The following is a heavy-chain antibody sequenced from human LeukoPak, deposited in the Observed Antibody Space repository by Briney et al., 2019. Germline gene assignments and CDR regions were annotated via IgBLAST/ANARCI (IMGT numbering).Heavy chain of an antibody. V-gene: IGHV4-61*02. J-gene: IGHJ4*02. D-gene: IGHD1-26*01. CDR2: IYTSGST. CDR3: ARDPSGSYAPDY. CDR1: GGSISSGGYY. Sequence: SQTLSLTCTVSGGSISSGGYYWSWIRQPAGKGLEWIGRIYTSGSTNYNPSLKSRVTISVDRSKNQFSLKLSSVTAADTAVYYCARDPSGSYAPDYWGQGTLVTVSS.